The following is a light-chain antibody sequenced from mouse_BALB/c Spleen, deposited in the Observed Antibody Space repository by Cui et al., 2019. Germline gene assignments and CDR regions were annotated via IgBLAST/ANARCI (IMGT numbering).Light chain of an antibody. V-gene: IGKV4-68*01. J-gene: IGKJ1*01. CDR1: SSVSY. CDR2: HTS. CDR3: QQWSTNPRT. Sequence: HIGPTLPPALMSASPGEKVTMSCSASSSVSYIYWYQQKPRASPKPWIYHTSSLDSGVPARFSGSGSGTSYSLTISSMEAEDAATYYCQQWSTNPRTFGGGTKLEIK.